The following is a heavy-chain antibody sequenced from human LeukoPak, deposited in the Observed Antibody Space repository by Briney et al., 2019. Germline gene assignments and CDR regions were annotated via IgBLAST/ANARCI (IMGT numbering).Heavy chain of an antibody. CDR3: AKDRYYDSSGPSDY. V-gene: IGHV3-23*01. CDR2: ISGSGGCT. J-gene: IGHJ4*02. Sequence: PGGSLRLSCAASGFTFSSYTMSWVRQAPGKGLEWVSGISGSGGCTYYADSVKGRFTISRDNSKNTLYLQMNSLRAEDTAVYYCAKDRYYDSSGPSDYWGQGTLVTVSS. CDR1: GFTFSSYT. D-gene: IGHD3-22*01.